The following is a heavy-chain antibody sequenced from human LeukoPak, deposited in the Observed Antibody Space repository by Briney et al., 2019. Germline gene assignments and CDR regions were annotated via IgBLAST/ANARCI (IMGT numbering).Heavy chain of an antibody. Sequence: PSETLSLTCTVSGGSISSYYWSWIRQPPGKGLEWIGYIYYSGSTNYNPSLKSRVTISVDTSKNQFSLKLSSVTAADTAVYYCARGMVRRNHYYYYYYMDVWGKGTTVTISS. D-gene: IGHD1-14*01. CDR3: ARGMVRRNHYYYYYYMDV. CDR1: GGSISSYY. V-gene: IGHV4-59*01. CDR2: IYYSGST. J-gene: IGHJ6*03.